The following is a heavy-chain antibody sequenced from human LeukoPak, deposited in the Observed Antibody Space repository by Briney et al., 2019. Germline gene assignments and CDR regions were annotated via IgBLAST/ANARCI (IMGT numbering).Heavy chain of an antibody. V-gene: IGHV4-59*01. CDR3: ARDRYSSGSNEGYYYGMDV. CDR1: GGSISSYY. J-gene: IGHJ6*02. Sequence: PSETLSLTCTVSGGSISSYYWSWIRRPPGKGLEWIGYIYYSGSTNYNPSLKSRVTISVDTSKNQFSLKLSSVTAADTAVYYCARDRYSSGSNEGYYYGMDVWGQGTTVTVSS. D-gene: IGHD6-19*01. CDR2: IYYSGST.